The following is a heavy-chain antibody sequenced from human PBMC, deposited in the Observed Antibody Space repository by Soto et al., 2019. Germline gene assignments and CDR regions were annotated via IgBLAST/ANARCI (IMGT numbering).Heavy chain of an antibody. Sequence: QVQLQESGPGLVNPSETLSLTCTVSGGSISSYYWSWIRQPPGKGLEWIGYLYYSGSTNYNPSLXGXVXIXTDTSKNQSSLKLNSVTAADPAVYYCARSSSTWYEGPWAFDLWGGGTLVTVSS. CDR1: GGSISSYY. V-gene: IGHV4-59*01. J-gene: IGHJ2*01. CDR3: ARSSSTWYEGPWAFDL. CDR2: LYYSGST. D-gene: IGHD6-13*01.